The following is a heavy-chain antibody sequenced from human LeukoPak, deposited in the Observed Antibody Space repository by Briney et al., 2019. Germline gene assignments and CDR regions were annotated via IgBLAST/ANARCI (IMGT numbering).Heavy chain of an antibody. CDR3: ARPRGLGYCSGGSCYPTDFDY. Sequence: PGGSLRLSCAASGFTFSSYSMNWVRQAPGKGLEWVSSISSSSSYIYYADSVKGRFTISRDNAKNSLYLQMNSLRAEDTAVYYCARPRGLGYCSGGSCYPTDFDYWGQGTLVTVSS. D-gene: IGHD2-15*01. CDR2: ISSSSSYI. J-gene: IGHJ4*02. CDR1: GFTFSSYS. V-gene: IGHV3-21*01.